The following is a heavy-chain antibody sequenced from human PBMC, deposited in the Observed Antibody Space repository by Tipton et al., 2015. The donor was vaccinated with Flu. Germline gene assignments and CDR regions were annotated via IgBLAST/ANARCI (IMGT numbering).Heavy chain of an antibody. J-gene: IGHJ3*02. Sequence: TLSLTCTVSGGSISSSSYYWGWIRQPPGKGLEWIGSIFHSGSTYYNPSLKSRVTISVDTSKNQFSLRLSSVTAADTAVYYCARGLYSSSWSAFDIWGQGTMATVSS. CDR2: IFHSGST. CDR1: GGSISSSSYY. D-gene: IGHD6-13*01. V-gene: IGHV4-39*01. CDR3: ARGLYSSSWSAFDI.